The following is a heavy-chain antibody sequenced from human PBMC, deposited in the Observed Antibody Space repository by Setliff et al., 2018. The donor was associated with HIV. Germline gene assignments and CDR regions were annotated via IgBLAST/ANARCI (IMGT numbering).Heavy chain of an antibody. V-gene: IGHV3-30*04. D-gene: IGHD3-10*01. J-gene: IGHJ4*02. Sequence: GGSLRLSCAASGFTFSSNAMHWVRQAPGKGLEWVAVIAYDGSNKYYADSVKGRFTISRDNSKNMMNLQMNSLRAEDTAVYYCARVRLYNNALDYWGQGTLVTVSS. CDR3: ARVRLYNNALDY. CDR1: GFTFSSNA. CDR2: IAYDGSNK.